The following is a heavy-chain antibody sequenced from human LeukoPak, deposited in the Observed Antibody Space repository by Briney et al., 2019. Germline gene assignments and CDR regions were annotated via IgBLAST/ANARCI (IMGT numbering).Heavy chain of an antibody. V-gene: IGHV3-7*01. J-gene: IGHJ4*02. CDR1: GLTFSRFW. Sequence: GGSLRLSCAASGLTFSRFWMTWVRQAPGKGLEWVANIKEDGSEKYYVDSVKGRFTISRDNAKNSLYLQMNSLRAEDTAVYYCARVNYPTVTTGYDYFDYWGQGTLVTVSS. CDR3: ARVNYPTVTTGYDYFDY. D-gene: IGHD4-17*01. CDR2: IKEDGSEK.